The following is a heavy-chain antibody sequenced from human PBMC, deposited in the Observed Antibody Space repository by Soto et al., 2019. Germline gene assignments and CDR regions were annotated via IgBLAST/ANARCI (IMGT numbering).Heavy chain of an antibody. CDR2: MYSSGST. J-gene: IGHJ4*02. V-gene: IGHV4-59*02. Sequence: SETLSLTCTVSGASVSGDYWNWIRQPPGRGLEWIGNMYSSGSTNYNPSLRGRATMSLDTSKRLFSLNLDSVTAADTAVYYCAKNWNWGSLVHWGQGTLVTVSS. D-gene: IGHD7-27*01. CDR3: AKNWNWGSLVH. CDR1: GASVSGDY.